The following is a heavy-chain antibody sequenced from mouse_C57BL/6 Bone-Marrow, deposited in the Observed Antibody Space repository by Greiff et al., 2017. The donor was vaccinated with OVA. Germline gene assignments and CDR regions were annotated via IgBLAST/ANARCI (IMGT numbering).Heavy chain of an antibody. CDR2: ISSGGDYI. Sequence: EVKVVESGEGLVKPGGSLKLSCAASGFTFSSYAMSWVRQTPEKRLEWVAYISSGGDYIYYADTVKGRFTISRDNARNTLYLQMSSLKSEDTAMYYCTRGGTYSYYWGQGTTLTVSS. CDR1: GFTFSSYA. J-gene: IGHJ2*01. D-gene: IGHD2-10*01. V-gene: IGHV5-9-1*02. CDR3: TRGGTYSYY.